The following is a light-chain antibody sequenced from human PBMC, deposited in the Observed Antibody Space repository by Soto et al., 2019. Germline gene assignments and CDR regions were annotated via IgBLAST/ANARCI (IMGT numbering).Light chain of an antibody. CDR1: SSDVGGYNY. Sequence: QSVLTQPASVSGSPGQSITLSCTGTSSDVGGYNYVSWYQQHPGKAPKLMIYDVSNRPSGVSNRFSGSKSGNTASLTISGLQAGDEADYYCSSYTSSSTPEVFGTGTKVT. J-gene: IGLJ1*01. CDR3: SSYTSSSTPEV. CDR2: DVS. V-gene: IGLV2-14*01.